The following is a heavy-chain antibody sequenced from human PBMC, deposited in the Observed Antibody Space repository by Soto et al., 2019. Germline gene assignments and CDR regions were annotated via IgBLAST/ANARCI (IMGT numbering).Heavy chain of an antibody. J-gene: IGHJ4*02. CDR1: GGSISSSY. D-gene: IGHD1-1*01. CDR2: VSYSGSS. Sequence: SETLSLTCTASGGSISSSYWSWIRQPPGKGLELIGYVSYSGSSSYNPSLKSRVTISVDTSKNQISLTLSSVTAADTAVYYCARHIHNQGFEYYFDSWGQGTLVTVSS. CDR3: ARHIHNQGFEYYFDS. V-gene: IGHV4-59*08.